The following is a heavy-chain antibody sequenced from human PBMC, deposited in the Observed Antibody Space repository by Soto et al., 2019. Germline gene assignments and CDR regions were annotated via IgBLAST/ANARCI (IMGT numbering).Heavy chain of an antibody. CDR1: GFTSTNYV. CDR2: ISGSGTTT. Sequence: GSLRLSCAASGFTSTNYVMNWVRQAPGKGLEWVSSISGSGTTTFYADSVKGRFIISRDNSKNTLYLQMNSLRAEDTALYYRAKDRVGGVPDAFDIWGQGTMVTVSS. V-gene: IGHV3-23*01. D-gene: IGHD2-8*01. J-gene: IGHJ3*02. CDR3: AKDRVGGVPDAFDI.